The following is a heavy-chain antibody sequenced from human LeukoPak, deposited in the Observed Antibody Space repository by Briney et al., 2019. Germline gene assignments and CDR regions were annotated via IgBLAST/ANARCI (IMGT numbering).Heavy chain of an antibody. CDR1: GFTVSSNY. CDR2: IRYDGSNK. D-gene: IGHD7-27*01. J-gene: IGHJ4*02. Sequence: PGGSLRLSCAASGFTVSSNYMSWVRQAPGKGLEWVTFIRYDGSNKYYADSVKGRFTISRDNSKNTLYLQMNSLRAEDTAVYYCAKDRTGGIDYWGQGTLVTVSS. CDR3: AKDRTGGIDY. V-gene: IGHV3-30*02.